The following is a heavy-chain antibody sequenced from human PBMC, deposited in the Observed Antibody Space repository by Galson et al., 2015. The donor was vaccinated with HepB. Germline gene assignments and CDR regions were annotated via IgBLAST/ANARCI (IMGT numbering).Heavy chain of an antibody. CDR3: AKVPRYSSVWYFDL. J-gene: IGHJ2*01. CDR2: ISGSDDNT. CDR1: GFTFSSYA. D-gene: IGHD6-19*01. V-gene: IGHV3-23*01. Sequence: SLRLSCAASGFTFSSYAMNWVRQAPGKGLEWVSGISGSDDNTYYADSVKGRFTLSRDNSKSTLYLQMNSLRAEDTAVYYCAKVPRYSSVWYFDLWGRGTLVTVSS.